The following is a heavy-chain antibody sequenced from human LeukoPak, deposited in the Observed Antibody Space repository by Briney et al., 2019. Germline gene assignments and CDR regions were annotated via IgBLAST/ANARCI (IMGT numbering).Heavy chain of an antibody. J-gene: IGHJ4*02. CDR1: GYSISSGFY. CDR3: ARVNYGDYFDY. D-gene: IGHD4-17*01. Sequence: KPSETLSLTCTVSGYSISSGFYWGWIRQPPGKGLEWIGSIYHVGTTYYNPSLKSRLTISVDTSKNQFSLNLSSVTAADTAVYYCARVNYGDYFDYWGQGTLVTVPS. V-gene: IGHV4-38-2*02. CDR2: IYHVGTT.